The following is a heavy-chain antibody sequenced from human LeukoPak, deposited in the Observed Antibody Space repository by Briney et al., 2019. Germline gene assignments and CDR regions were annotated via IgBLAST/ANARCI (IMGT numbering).Heavy chain of an antibody. CDR1: GYTFTGYY. V-gene: IGHV1-2*06. D-gene: IGHD3-22*01. Sequence: GASVKVSCKASGYTFTGYYMHWVRQAPGQGLEWMGRINPNSGGTNYAQKFQGRVTMTRDTSISTAYMELSRLRSDDTAVYYCARVRGLYYDSSGYLFDYWGQGTLVTVSS. CDR2: INPNSGGT. CDR3: ARVRGLYYDSSGYLFDY. J-gene: IGHJ4*02.